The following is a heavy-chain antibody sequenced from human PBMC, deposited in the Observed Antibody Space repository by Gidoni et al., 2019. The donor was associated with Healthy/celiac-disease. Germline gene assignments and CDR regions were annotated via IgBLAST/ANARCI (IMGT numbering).Heavy chain of an antibody. D-gene: IGHD2-8*01. CDR2: IKQDGSEK. Sequence: EVQLVESGGGLVQPGGSLSLSCAASGFTFSSYWMSWVRQAPGKGLEWVANIKQDGSEKYNVDSVKGRFTISRDNAKNSLYLQMNSLRAEDTAVYYCAREGVDDAFDIWGQGTMVTVSS. V-gene: IGHV3-7*04. CDR1: GFTFSSYW. J-gene: IGHJ3*02. CDR3: AREGVDDAFDI.